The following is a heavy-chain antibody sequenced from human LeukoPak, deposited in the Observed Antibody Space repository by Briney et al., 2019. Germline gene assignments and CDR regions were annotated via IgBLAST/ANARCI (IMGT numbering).Heavy chain of an antibody. CDR3: AKDPDYSSGWPHYFDY. CDR1: GFYFSTYA. D-gene: IGHD6-19*01. CDR2: ISGSGGST. Sequence: GGSLRLSCAASGFYFSTYAMSWVRQAPGKGLEWVSGISGSGGSTYYADSVKGRFTMPRDNSKKTLYLHMNSLRAADTAVYYCAKDPDYSSGWPHYFDYWGQGAVVTVSS. J-gene: IGHJ4*02. V-gene: IGHV3-23*01.